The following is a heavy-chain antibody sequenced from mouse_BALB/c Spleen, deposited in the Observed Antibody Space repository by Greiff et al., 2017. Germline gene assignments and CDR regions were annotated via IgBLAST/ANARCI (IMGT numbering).Heavy chain of an antibody. D-gene: IGHD1-1*01. J-gene: IGHJ2*01. Sequence: VQLKQSGAELVKPGASVKLSCTASGFNIKDTYMHWVKQRPEQGLEWIGRIDPANGNTKYDPKFQGKATITADTSSNTAYLQLSSLTSEDTAVYYCARGYYGSSYGYWGQGTTLTVSS. CDR3: ARGYYGSSYGY. CDR1: GFNIKDTY. CDR2: IDPANGNT. V-gene: IGHV14-3*02.